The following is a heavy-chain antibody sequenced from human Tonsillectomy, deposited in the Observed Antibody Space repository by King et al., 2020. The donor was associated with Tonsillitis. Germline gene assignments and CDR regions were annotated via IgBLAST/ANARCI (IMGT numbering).Heavy chain of an antibody. Sequence: QLQESGPGLVKPSQTLSLTCTVSGGSISSGSYYWSWIRQPAGKGLEWIGRSYTSGSTNYNPSLKSRVTMSVDTSKNQFSLKLSSVTAADTAVYYCARDNDFWSGYYSYWGQGTLVTVSS. D-gene: IGHD3-3*01. CDR2: SYTSGST. CDR3: ARDNDFWSGYYSY. CDR1: GGSISSGSYY. J-gene: IGHJ4*02. V-gene: IGHV4-61*02.